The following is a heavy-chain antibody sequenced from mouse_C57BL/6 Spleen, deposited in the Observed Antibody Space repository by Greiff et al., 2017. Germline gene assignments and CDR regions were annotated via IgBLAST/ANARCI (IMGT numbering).Heavy chain of an antibody. D-gene: IGHD3-3*01. CDR3: ARSGTD. Sequence: VQLQQPGAELVKPGASVKLSCKASGYTFTSSWMHWVQQRPGQGLEWIGMIHPNSGSTNYNEKIKSKATLTVDKSSSTAYMQLSSLTSEDSAVYYGARSGTDWGRGTTLTGSA. CDR2: IHPNSGST. CDR1: GYTFTSSW. J-gene: IGHJ2*01. V-gene: IGHV1-64*01.